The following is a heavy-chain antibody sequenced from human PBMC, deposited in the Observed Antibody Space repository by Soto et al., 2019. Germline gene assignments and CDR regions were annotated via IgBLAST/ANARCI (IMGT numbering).Heavy chain of an antibody. CDR3: AKDLHNHFWSGYVDY. CDR2: ISGRGGST. CDR1: GFTFSSSA. D-gene: IGHD3-3*02. Sequence: GGSLRLSCAASGFTFSSSAMSWVRQAPGKGLEWVSAISGRGGSTYYADSVKGRFTISRDNSKNTLYLQMNSLRAEDTAVYYCAKDLHNHFWSGYVDYWGQGTLVTVSS. J-gene: IGHJ4*02. V-gene: IGHV3-23*01.